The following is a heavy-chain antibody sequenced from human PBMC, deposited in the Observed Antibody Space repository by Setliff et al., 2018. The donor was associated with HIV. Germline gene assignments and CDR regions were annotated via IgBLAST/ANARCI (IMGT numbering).Heavy chain of an antibody. Sequence: ASVKVSCKASGYTFSRYDVTWVRQAPGQGLEWMGGISGHNGDTKYPQKFQGRVTMTTDTSTSTAYMELRSLRSDDTAVYYCARDGFRPGYSSGWSDYWGQGTLVTV. V-gene: IGHV1-18*01. CDR3: ARDGFRPGYSSGWSDY. D-gene: IGHD6-19*01. J-gene: IGHJ4*02. CDR2: ISGHNGDT. CDR1: GYTFSRYD.